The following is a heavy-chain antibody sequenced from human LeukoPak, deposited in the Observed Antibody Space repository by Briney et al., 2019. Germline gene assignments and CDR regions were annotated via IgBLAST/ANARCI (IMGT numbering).Heavy chain of an antibody. CDR3: AGGSSGYYSAIDY. CDR2: ISSSRSHI. Sequence: PGGSLRLSCAASGFTFSSYSMNWVRQAPGKGLEWVSSISSSRSHIYYADSVKGRFTISRDNAKNSLYLQMNSLRAEDTAVYYCAGGSSGYYSAIDYWGQGTPVTVSS. CDR1: GFTFSSYS. V-gene: IGHV3-21*01. J-gene: IGHJ4*02. D-gene: IGHD3-22*01.